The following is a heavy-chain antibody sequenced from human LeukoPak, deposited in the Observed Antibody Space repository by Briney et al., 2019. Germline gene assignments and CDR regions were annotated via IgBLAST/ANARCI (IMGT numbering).Heavy chain of an antibody. V-gene: IGHV6-1*01. CDR1: GDSVSSNSAA. J-gene: IGHJ6*03. Sequence: PSQTLSLTCAISGDSVSSNSAAWNWIRQSPSRGLEWLGRTYYRSKWYNDYAVSVKSRITINPDTSKNQFSLQLNSVTPEDTAVYYCARVEFRFAARPVYYMDVWGKGTTVTVSS. CDR2: TYYRSKWYN. CDR3: ARVEFRFAARPVYYMDV. D-gene: IGHD6-6*01.